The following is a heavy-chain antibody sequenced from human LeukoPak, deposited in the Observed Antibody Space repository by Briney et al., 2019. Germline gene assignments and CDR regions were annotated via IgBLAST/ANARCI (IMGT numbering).Heavy chain of an antibody. Sequence: ASVKVSCKASGYTFTGFGINWVRQAPGQGLEWMGWISGYNDNTHYAKKFQGRVTLTTDTPTSTAYMELRSLRSDDTAVYYCARIWPGPTVTNDYWGQGTLVTVSS. CDR2: ISGYNDNT. J-gene: IGHJ4*02. D-gene: IGHD4-17*01. V-gene: IGHV1-18*01. CDR1: GYTFTGFG. CDR3: ARIWPGPTVTNDY.